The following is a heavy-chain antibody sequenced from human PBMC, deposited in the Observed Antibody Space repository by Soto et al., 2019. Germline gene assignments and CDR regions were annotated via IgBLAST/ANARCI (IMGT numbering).Heavy chain of an antibody. D-gene: IGHD6-13*01. J-gene: IGHJ4*02. CDR2: ISGSGGST. Sequence: GGSLRLSCAASGFTFSSYAMSWVRQAPGKGLEWVSAISGSGGSTYYADSVKGRFTISRDNSKNTLYLQMNSLRAEDTGVYYCAKAVSSWSYYFDYWGQGTLVTVSS. CDR3: AKAVSSWSYYFDY. CDR1: GFTFSSYA. V-gene: IGHV3-23*01.